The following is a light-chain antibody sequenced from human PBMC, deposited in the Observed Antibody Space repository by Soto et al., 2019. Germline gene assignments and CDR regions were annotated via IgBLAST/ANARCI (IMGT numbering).Light chain of an antibody. CDR3: QQYGGSPRT. J-gene: IGKJ1*01. V-gene: IGKV3-20*01. CDR2: DAS. Sequence: EIVLTQSPCTLSLSPGERATLSCRASQSVSNNYLAWYQQKRGQAPRLLIHDASSRATGIPDRFSGSGSGTDFTLTISRLEPEDFAVYYCQQYGGSPRTFGQGTKVDIK. CDR1: QSVSNNY.